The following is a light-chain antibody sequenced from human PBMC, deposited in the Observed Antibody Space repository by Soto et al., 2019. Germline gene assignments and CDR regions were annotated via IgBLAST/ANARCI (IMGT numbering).Light chain of an antibody. CDR1: SSDVGDYNY. Sequence: QSAVTQPASVSGSPGQSITISCTGTSSDVGDYNYVSWYQHHPGKAPKLIIYEVRNRPSGVSNRFSGAKSGNTASLTISGLQAEDEAEYYCSSSRTGSAFYVFGTGTKVTVL. CDR2: EVR. CDR3: SSSRTGSAFYV. V-gene: IGLV2-14*01. J-gene: IGLJ1*01.